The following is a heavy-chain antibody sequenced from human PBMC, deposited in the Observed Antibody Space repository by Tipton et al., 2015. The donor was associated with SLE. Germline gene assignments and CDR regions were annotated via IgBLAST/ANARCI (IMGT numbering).Heavy chain of an antibody. D-gene: IGHD2-15*01. V-gene: IGHV1-69*05. J-gene: IGHJ6*02. Sequence: QSGAEVKKPGSSVKVSCKASGGTFSSYAISWVRQAPGQGLEWMGGIIPILGIANYAQKFQGRVTITTDESTSTAYMELSSLRSEAAAVYYCATGEWVAATLRYYYGMDVWGQGTTVTVSS. CDR2: IIPILGIA. CDR1: GGTFSSYA. CDR3: ATGEWVAATLRYYYGMDV.